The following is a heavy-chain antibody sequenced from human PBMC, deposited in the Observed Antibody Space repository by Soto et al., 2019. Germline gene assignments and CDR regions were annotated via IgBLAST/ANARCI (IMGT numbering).Heavy chain of an antibody. CDR3: ARGRRWLHRTYYYYGMDV. V-gene: IGHV1-18*04. CDR1: GYTFTSYG. J-gene: IGHJ6*02. D-gene: IGHD5-12*01. Sequence: ASVKVSCKASGYTFTSYGISWVRQAPGQGLEWMGWISAYNGNTNYAQKLQGRVTMTTDTSTSTAYMELRSLRSDDTAVYYCARGRRWLHRTYYYYGMDVWGQGTTVTVSS. CDR2: ISAYNGNT.